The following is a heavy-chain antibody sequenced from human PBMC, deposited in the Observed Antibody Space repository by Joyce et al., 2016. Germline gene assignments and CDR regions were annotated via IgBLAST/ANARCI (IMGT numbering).Heavy chain of an antibody. D-gene: IGHD3-3*01. CDR3: ARDINDSWNGYLGYYGMDV. CDR2: ISNDGRNT. CDR1: GFTFNIYA. V-gene: IGHV3-30*04. Sequence: QVQLVESGGGVVQPGRSLRLFCAASGFTFNIYAMFWVRQAPGQGREGVAFISNDGRNTYYADSVKGRITISRDNSKNTVSLQMNSLRTEDTAVYYCARDINDSWNGYLGYYGMDVWGQGTTVTVSS. J-gene: IGHJ6*02.